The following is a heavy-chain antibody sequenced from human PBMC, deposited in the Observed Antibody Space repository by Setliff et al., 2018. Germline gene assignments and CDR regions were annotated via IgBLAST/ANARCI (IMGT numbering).Heavy chain of an antibody. Sequence: GGPVQVSCKASGGTFSSYAISWVRQAPGQGLEWMGGIIPILGIANYAQKFQGRVTITADKSTSTAYMELSSLRSEDTAVYYCARVSPRARKLTGDLDYWGQGTLVTVS. J-gene: IGHJ4*02. V-gene: IGHV1-69*10. D-gene: IGHD7-27*01. CDR2: IIPILGIA. CDR1: GGTFSSYA. CDR3: ARVSPRARKLTGDLDY.